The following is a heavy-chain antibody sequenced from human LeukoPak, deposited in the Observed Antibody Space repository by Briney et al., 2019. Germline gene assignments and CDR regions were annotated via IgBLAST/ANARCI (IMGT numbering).Heavy chain of an antibody. V-gene: IGHV4-34*01. J-gene: IGHJ3*02. CDR3: ARRLSGSFPPMRDLDI. D-gene: IGHD1-26*01. CDR1: TPSFTVYY. Sequence: SQSLSLTCALYTPSFTVYYCSWIRHPPGKGLEWIGEINNSGSTNYNPSPKRRATISVDTSKNQFSLKLSSVTAGDTAVYYCARRLSGSFPPMRDLDIWGQGTMVTVSS. CDR2: INNSGST.